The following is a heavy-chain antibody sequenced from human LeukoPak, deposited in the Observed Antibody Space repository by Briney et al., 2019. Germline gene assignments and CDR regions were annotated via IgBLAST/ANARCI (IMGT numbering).Heavy chain of an antibody. CDR3: ARGGVYSTSAVDY. CDR2: IQQDEGQK. Sequence: GGSLRLSCAASGFTFSRFWMSWVRQAPGKGLEWVANIQQDEGQKYYVDSVKGRFIISRDNAKNTLYLQMNSLRAEDTAVYYCARGGVYSTSAVDYWGQGTLVTVSS. J-gene: IGHJ4*02. CDR1: GFTFSRFW. V-gene: IGHV3-7*01. D-gene: IGHD6-6*01.